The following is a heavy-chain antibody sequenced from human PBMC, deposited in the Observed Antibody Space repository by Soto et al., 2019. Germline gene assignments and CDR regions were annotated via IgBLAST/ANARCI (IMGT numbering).Heavy chain of an antibody. CDR3: ARDDAYYNILTAFYFDY. J-gene: IGHJ4*02. D-gene: IGHD3-9*01. V-gene: IGHV3-23*01. CDR2: ISSSGGST. Sequence: PGGSLRLSCAASGFTFSSYAMSWVRQAPGKGLEWVSAISSSGGSTYYADSVKGRFTIPRDNSKNTLYLEMNSLRAEDTAVYYCARDDAYYNILTAFYFDYWGQGTLVTVSS. CDR1: GFTFSSYA.